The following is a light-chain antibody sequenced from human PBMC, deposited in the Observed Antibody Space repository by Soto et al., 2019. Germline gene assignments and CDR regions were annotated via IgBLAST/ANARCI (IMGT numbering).Light chain of an antibody. V-gene: IGLV2-14*01. CDR1: RGEVGGFDF. CDR2: EVT. Sequence: SALTQPASVSGSPGQSISIGCTVTRGEVGGFDFVSWFQRRPGKAPRLIIYEVTNRPSGISDRFSGSKSGNTASLTISGLQAEDEADYFCSSYITITTLYVFGSGTKVTVL. J-gene: IGLJ1*01. CDR3: SSYITITTLYV.